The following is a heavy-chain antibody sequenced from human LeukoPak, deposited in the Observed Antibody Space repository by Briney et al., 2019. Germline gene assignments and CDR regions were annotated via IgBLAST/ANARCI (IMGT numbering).Heavy chain of an antibody. J-gene: IGHJ5*02. CDR3: ARDAGGRAQREGWFDP. V-gene: IGHV3-21*06. CDR2: TSSGSSWI. Sequence: PGGSLRLSCAASGFTFSDYSMNWDRQTPGKGLEWVASTSSGSSWIYYADSVRGRFTISRDNAKNLLYLQMNSLRVEDTAIYYCARDAGGRAQREGWFDPWGQGTLVTVSS. D-gene: IGHD1-1*01. CDR1: GFTFSDYS.